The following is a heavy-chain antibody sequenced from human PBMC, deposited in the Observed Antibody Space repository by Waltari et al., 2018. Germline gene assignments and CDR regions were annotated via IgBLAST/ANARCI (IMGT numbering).Heavy chain of an antibody. D-gene: IGHD3-3*01. V-gene: IGHV1-8*03. J-gene: IGHJ6*03. CDR2: MNPNSGNT. CDR1: GYTFTSYD. CDR3: ARGITIFGVVRGTYMDV. Sequence: QVQLVQSGAEVKKPWASVKVSCKASGYTFTSYDINWVRQATGQGLEWMGWMNPNSGNTGYAQKFQGRVTITRNTSISTAYMELSSLRSEDTAVYYCARGITIFGVVRGTYMDVWGKGTTVTISS.